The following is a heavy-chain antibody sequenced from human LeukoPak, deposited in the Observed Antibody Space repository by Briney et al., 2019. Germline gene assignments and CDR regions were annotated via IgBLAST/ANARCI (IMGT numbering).Heavy chain of an antibody. Sequence: GASVKVSCKASGYTFTGYYMHWVRQAPGQGLEWMGWMNPNSGNTGYAQKFQGRVTMTRNTSISTAYMELSSLRSEDTALYYCARAAWVSTSSKYYFDNWGQGTLVTVSS. V-gene: IGHV1-8*02. CDR2: MNPNSGNT. D-gene: IGHD2-21*01. CDR1: GYTFTGYY. J-gene: IGHJ4*02. CDR3: ARAAWVSTSSKYYFDN.